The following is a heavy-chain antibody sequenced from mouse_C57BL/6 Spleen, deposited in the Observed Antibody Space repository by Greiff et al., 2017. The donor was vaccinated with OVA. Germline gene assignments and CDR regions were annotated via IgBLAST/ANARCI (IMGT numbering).Heavy chain of an antibody. D-gene: IGHD2-4*01. CDR1: GFTFSDYY. J-gene: IGHJ4*01. CDR3: ASMITRGYYAMDY. V-gene: IGHV5-12*01. Sequence: EVKLMESGGGLVQPGGSLKLSCASSGFTFSDYYMYWVRQTPEKRLEWVAYISNGGGSTYYPDTVKGRFTISRDNAKNTLYLQMSRLKSEDTAMYYCASMITRGYYAMDYWGQGTSVTVSS. CDR2: ISNGGGST.